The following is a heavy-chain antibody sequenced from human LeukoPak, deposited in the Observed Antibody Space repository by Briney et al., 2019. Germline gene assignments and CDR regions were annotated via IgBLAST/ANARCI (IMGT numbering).Heavy chain of an antibody. CDR3: ARTPQFHYYFDY. V-gene: IGHV4-61*02. CDR1: GGSISSGSYY. D-gene: IGHD5-24*01. Sequence: PSQTLSLTCTVSGGSISSGSYYWSWIRQPAGKGLEWIGRIYTSGSTNYNPSLKSRVTISVDTSKNQFSLKLSSETAADTAVYYCARTPQFHYYFDYWGQGTLVTVSS. CDR2: IYTSGST. J-gene: IGHJ4*02.